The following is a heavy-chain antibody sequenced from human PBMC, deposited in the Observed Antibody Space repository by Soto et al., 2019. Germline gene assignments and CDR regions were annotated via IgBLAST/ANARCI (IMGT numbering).Heavy chain of an antibody. Sequence: PSETLSLTCAVYGGSFSGYYWSWIRQPPGKGLEWIGEINHSGSTNYNPSLKSRVTISVDTSKNQFSLKLSSVTAADTAVYYCARGRGRGYSGYVGVGYWGQGTLVTVSS. CDR1: GGSFSGYY. CDR2: INHSGST. D-gene: IGHD5-12*01. CDR3: ARGRGRGYSGYVGVGY. V-gene: IGHV4-34*01. J-gene: IGHJ4*02.